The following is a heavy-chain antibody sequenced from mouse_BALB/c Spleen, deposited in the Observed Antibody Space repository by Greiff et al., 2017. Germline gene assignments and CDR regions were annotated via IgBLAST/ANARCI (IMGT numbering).Heavy chain of an antibody. D-gene: IGHD3-2*01. CDR1: GYTFTSYN. CDR3: VWPDSSGYWFAY. Sequence: QVQLQQPGAELVKPGASVKMSCKASGYTFTSYNMHWVKQTPGQGLEWIGAIYPGNGDTSYNQKFKGKATLTADKSSSTAYMQLSSLTSEDSAVYYCVWPDSSGYWFAYWGQGTLVTVSA. CDR2: IYPGNGDT. J-gene: IGHJ3*01. V-gene: IGHV1-12*01.